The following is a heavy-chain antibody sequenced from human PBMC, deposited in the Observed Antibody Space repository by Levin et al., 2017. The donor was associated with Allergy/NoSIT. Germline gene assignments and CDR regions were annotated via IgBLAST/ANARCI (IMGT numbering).Heavy chain of an antibody. D-gene: IGHD3-3*01. J-gene: IGHJ4*02. V-gene: IGHV3-23*01. Sequence: GGSLRLSCTASGITLRTQDMSWVRQAPGGGLEWVSASSSGGSTYYAESVKGRFTISTDKSNDTLYLHMGRLTAGDTAVYYCAVNNQFWSGTFAYWGQGALVTVSS. CDR3: AVNNQFWSGTFAY. CDR1: GITLRTQD. CDR2: SSSGGST.